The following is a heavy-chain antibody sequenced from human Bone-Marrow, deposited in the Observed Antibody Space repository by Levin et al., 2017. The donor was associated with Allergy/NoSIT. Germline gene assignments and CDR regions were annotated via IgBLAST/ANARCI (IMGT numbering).Heavy chain of an antibody. D-gene: IGHD3-10*01. CDR1: GFMFSNYA. J-gene: IGHJ3*01. CDR2: ITSSGGST. CDR3: AKGGETILDAFDV. Sequence: LSLTCAVSGFMFSNYAMSWVRQAPGKGLQWVSTITSSGGSTDYADSVKGRFTISRDNSKKTLFLQMNGLRAEDTAIYFCAKGGETILDAFDVWGQGTMVTVSS. V-gene: IGHV3-23*01.